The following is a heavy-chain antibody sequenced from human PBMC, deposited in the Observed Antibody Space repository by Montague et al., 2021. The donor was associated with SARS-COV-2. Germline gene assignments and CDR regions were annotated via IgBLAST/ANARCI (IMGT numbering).Heavy chain of an antibody. D-gene: IGHD4-17*01. V-gene: IGHV4-39*01. CDR1: GGSISSSSYY. CDR2: IYYSGST. CDR3: AADYGERDWFDP. J-gene: IGHJ5*02. Sequence: SETLSLTCTVSGGSISSSSYYWGWIRQPPGKGLEWIRSIYYSGSTYYNPSLKSRVTISVDTSKNQFSLKLSSVTAADTAVYYCAADYGERDWFDPWGQGTLVTVSS.